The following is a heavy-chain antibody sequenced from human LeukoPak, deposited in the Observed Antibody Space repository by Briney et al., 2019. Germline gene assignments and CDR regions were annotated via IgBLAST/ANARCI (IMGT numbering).Heavy chain of an antibody. Sequence: SGGSLRLSCAASGFTVSNNYMSWVRQAPGKGLEWVSVIYSGGSTSYADSVKGRFTVSRDNSKNTLYLQMNSLRAEDTAVYYCARDYGDYGGVDYWGQGTLVTVSS. CDR3: ARDYGDYGGVDY. CDR2: IYSGGST. V-gene: IGHV3-53*01. CDR1: GFTVSNNY. D-gene: IGHD4-17*01. J-gene: IGHJ4*02.